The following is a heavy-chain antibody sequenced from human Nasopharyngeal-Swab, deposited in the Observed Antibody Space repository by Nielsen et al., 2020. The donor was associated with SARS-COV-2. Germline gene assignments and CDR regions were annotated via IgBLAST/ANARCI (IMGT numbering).Heavy chain of an antibody. Sequence: SETLSLTCTVSGGSISSSSYYWGWIRQPPGEGLEWIGSIYYSGSTYYNPSLKSRVTISVDTSKNQFSLKLSSVTAADTAVYYCAATSVLRFLEWLNNWFDPWGQGTLVTVSS. CDR3: AATSVLRFLEWLNNWFDP. CDR2: IYYSGST. J-gene: IGHJ5*02. D-gene: IGHD3-3*01. V-gene: IGHV4-39*01. CDR1: GGSISSSSYY.